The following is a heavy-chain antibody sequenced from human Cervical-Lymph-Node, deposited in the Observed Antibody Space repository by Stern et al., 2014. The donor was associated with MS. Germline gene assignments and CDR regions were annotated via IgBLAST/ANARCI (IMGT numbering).Heavy chain of an antibody. CDR1: GYTFTGHY. D-gene: IGHD2-21*01. CDR3: ARGIAEAWVTIEGN. J-gene: IGHJ4*02. CDR2: INPNSGAT. V-gene: IGHV1-2*02. Sequence: VQLVESGAEVKNPGAAVKVSCKASGYTFTGHYMHWVRQAPGQGLEWMGWINPNSGATQYAEQFQGRVTMTRDTFISTAYVELRWLTSDDMAVYYCARGIAEAWVTIEGNWGQGTLVTVSS.